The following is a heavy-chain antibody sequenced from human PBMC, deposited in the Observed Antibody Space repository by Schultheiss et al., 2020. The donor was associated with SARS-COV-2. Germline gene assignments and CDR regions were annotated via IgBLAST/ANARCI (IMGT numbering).Heavy chain of an antibody. V-gene: IGHV3-7*01. J-gene: IGHJ6*02. Sequence: GGSLRLSCVASGFKFDSYWMSWVRQAPGKGLEWVANIKQDGSEKYYVDSVKGRFTISRDNAKNSLYLQMNSLRAEDTAVYYCARESDSSGWTSGMDVWGQGTTVTVSS. CDR3: ARESDSSGWTSGMDV. CDR1: GFKFDSYW. D-gene: IGHD6-19*01. CDR2: IKQDGSEK.